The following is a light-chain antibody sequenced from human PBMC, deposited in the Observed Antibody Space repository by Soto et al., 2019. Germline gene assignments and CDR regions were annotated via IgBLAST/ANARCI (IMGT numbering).Light chain of an antibody. Sequence: AIQLTQSPSSLSASVGDRVTITCRASQGISSALAWYQQKPGKATKLLIYDASSLDSGVPSRFSGSGSGTDFTLTISRLQPEDFATYYCQQFNSYPHTFGQGTKLEIK. CDR2: DAS. CDR3: QQFNSYPHT. CDR1: QGISSA. V-gene: IGKV1-13*02. J-gene: IGKJ2*01.